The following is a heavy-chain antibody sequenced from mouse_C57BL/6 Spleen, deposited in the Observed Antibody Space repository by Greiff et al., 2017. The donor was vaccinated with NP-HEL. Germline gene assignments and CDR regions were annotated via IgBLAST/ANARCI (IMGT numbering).Heavy chain of an antibody. CDR3: ARRSYSHYFDY. Sequence: EVKLMESGGGLVKPGGSLKLSCAASGFTFSDYGMHWVRQAPEKGLEWVAYISSGSSTIYYADTVKGRFTISRDNAKNTLFLQMTSLRSEDTAMYYCARRSYSHYFDYWGQGTTLTVSS. D-gene: IGHD2-12*01. CDR1: GFTFSDYG. CDR2: ISSGSSTI. V-gene: IGHV5-17*01. J-gene: IGHJ2*01.